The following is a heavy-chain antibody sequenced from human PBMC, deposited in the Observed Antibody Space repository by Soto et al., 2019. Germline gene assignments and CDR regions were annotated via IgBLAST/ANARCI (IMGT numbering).Heavy chain of an antibody. V-gene: IGHV4-59*12. J-gene: IGHJ5*02. CDR2: IYYSGST. CDR3: ARSVFP. Sequence: SETLSLTCIVSGGSISNYYWSWIRQHPGKGLEWIGYIYYSGSTNYNPSLQSRVTISVDTSKNQFSLKLSSVTAADTAVYYCARSVFPWGQGTLVTVSS. CDR1: GGSISNYY.